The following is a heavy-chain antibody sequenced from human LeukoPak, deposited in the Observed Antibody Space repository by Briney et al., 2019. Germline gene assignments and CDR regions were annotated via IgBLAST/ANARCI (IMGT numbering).Heavy chain of an antibody. V-gene: IGHV4-34*01. D-gene: IGHD5-12*01. CDR1: GGSFSGYY. CDR3: ARVATIGGNYYYYYYYMDV. J-gene: IGHJ6*03. CDR2: INHSGST. Sequence: SETLSLTCAVYGGSFSGYYWSWIRQPPGKGLEWIGEINHSGSTNYNPSLKSRVTISVDTSKNQFSPKLSSVTAADTAVYYCARVATIGGNYYYYYYYMDVWGKGTTVTVSS.